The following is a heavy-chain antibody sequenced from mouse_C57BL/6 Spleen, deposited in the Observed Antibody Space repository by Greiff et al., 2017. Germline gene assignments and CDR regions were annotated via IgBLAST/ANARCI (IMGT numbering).Heavy chain of an antibody. J-gene: IGHJ4*01. V-gene: IGHV1-15*01. D-gene: IGHD2-3*01. Sequence: VQLQQSGAELVRPGASVTLSCKASGYTFTDYEMHWVKQTPVHGLEWIGAIDPETGGTAYNQKFKGKAILTADKSSSTAYMELRSLTSEDSAVYYCTRWLLQSRYAMDYWGQGTSVTVSS. CDR2: IDPETGGT. CDR3: TRWLLQSRYAMDY. CDR1: GYTFTDYE.